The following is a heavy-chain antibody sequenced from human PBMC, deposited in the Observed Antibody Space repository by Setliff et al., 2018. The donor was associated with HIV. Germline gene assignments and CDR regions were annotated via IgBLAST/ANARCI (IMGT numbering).Heavy chain of an antibody. CDR2: INSDGTST. Sequence: PGGSLRLSCAASGFTFSPYWMHWVRQAPGKGLVWVSRINSDGTSTTYADSVKGRFTISRDNAKNSLYLKMNSLRAEDTAVYYCARTIDAFDIWGQGTMVTVSS. CDR3: ARTIDAFDI. CDR1: GFTFSPYW. V-gene: IGHV3-74*03. J-gene: IGHJ3*02. D-gene: IGHD2-2*02.